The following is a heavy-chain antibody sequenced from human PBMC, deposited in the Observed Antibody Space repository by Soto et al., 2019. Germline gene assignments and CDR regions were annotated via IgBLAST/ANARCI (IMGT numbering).Heavy chain of an antibody. V-gene: IGHV3-23*01. Sequence: EVQLLESGGGLVQPGGSLRLSCAASGFTFSNYAMSWVRQAPGKGLEWVSVISGSGGSTYYADSVKGRFTISRDTSKNTLYLQMNSLRAEDTAVYYCARHWGAAAGSAAFDIWGQGTMGTVSS. D-gene: IGHD6-13*01. CDR3: ARHWGAAAGSAAFDI. J-gene: IGHJ3*02. CDR1: GFTFSNYA. CDR2: ISGSGGST.